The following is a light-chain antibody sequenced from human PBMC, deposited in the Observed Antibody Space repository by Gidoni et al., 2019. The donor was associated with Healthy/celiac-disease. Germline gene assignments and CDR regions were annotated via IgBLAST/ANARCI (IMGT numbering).Light chain of an antibody. J-gene: IGLJ3*02. CDR3: AAWDDSLNGWV. CDR2: SNK. V-gene: IGLV1-44*01. CDR1: SSNIGSNT. Sequence: QSVLTQPPSASGTPGQRVTISCSGSSSNIGSNTVNWYQQLTGTAPKLLIYSNKQRPSGIPDRFSGSKSGTSASLAFSGLQSEDEADYYCAAWDDSLNGWVFGGGTKLTVL.